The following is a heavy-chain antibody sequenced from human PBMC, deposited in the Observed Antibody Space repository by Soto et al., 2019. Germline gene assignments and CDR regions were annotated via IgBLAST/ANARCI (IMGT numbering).Heavy chain of an antibody. V-gene: IGHV1-69*02. CDR3: ARGERYCSGCSCYDYYYYYMDV. J-gene: IGHJ6*03. CDR1: GGTFSSYT. Sequence: QVQLVQSGAEVKKPGSSVKVSCKASGGTFSSYTISWVRQAPGQGLEWMGRIIPILGIANYAQKFQGRVTITADKSTSTAYMELSSLRSEDTAVYYCARGERYCSGCSCYDYYYYYMDVWGKGTTVTVSS. D-gene: IGHD2-15*01. CDR2: IIPILGIA.